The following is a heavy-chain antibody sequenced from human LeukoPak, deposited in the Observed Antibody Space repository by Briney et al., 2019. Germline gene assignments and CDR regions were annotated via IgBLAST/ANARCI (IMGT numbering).Heavy chain of an antibody. D-gene: IGHD2-15*01. Sequence: GGSLRLSCAASGFTFSSYAMSWVRQAPGKGLEWVSAISGSGGSTYYADSVKGRFTISRDNSKNTLYLQMNSLRAEDTAVYYCAKKVKCSGGSCYTLLDYWGQGTLVTVTS. CDR1: GFTFSSYA. J-gene: IGHJ4*02. CDR2: ISGSGGST. CDR3: AKKVKCSGGSCYTLLDY. V-gene: IGHV3-23*01.